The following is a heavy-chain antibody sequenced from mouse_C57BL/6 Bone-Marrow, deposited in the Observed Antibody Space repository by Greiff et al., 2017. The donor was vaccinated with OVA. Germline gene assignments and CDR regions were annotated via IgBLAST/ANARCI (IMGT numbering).Heavy chain of an antibody. J-gene: IGHJ2*01. V-gene: IGHV3-6*01. CDR2: ISYDGSN. D-gene: IGHD3-1*01. CDR1: GYSITSGYY. CDR3: AREGYRDGY. Sequence: DVQLQESGPGLVKPSQSLSLTCSVTGYSITSGYYWNWIRQFPGNKLEWMGYISYDGSNNYNPSLKNRISITRDTSKNQFFLKLNSVTTEDTATYYCAREGYRDGYWGQGTTLTVSA.